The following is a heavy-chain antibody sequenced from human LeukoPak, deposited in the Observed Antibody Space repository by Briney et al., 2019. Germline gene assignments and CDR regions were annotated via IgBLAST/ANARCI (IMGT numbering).Heavy chain of an antibody. CDR1: GGTFSSYA. D-gene: IGHD6-19*01. CDR3: AVSGWYGDMLFDY. V-gene: IGHV1-69*04. Sequence: SVKVSCKASGGTFSSYAISWVRQAPGQGPEWMGRIIPILGIANYAQKFQGRVTINADKSTSTAYMELSSLRSEDTAVYYCAVSGWYGDMLFDYWGQGTLVTVSS. J-gene: IGHJ4*02. CDR2: IIPILGIA.